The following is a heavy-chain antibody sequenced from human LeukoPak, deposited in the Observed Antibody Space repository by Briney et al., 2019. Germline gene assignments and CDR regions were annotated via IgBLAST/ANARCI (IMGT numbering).Heavy chain of an antibody. D-gene: IGHD4-17*01. J-gene: IGHJ6*02. V-gene: IGHV4-31*11. CDR2: IYYSGST. CDR1: GGSFSGYY. CDR3: ARDYATVTGYYGMDV. Sequence: PSETLSLTCAVYGGSFSGYYWSWIRQHPGKGLEWIGYIYYSGSTYYNPSLKSRVTISVDTSKNQFSLKLSSVTAADTAVYYCARDYATVTGYYGMDVWGQGTTVTVSS.